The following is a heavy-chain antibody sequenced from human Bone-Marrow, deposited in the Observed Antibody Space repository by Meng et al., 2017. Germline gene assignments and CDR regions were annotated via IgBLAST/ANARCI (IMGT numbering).Heavy chain of an antibody. CDR1: GGYISSYY. D-gene: IGHD3-22*01. V-gene: IGHV4-59*01. CDR2: IYYSGST. Sequence: SETLSLTCTVSGGYISSYYWSWIRQPPGKGLEWIGYIYYSGSTNYNPSLKSRVTISVDTSKHQFSLKLSSVTAADTAVYYCARETYYYDRHMDYWGQGTLVTVSS. J-gene: IGHJ4*02. CDR3: ARETYYYDRHMDY.